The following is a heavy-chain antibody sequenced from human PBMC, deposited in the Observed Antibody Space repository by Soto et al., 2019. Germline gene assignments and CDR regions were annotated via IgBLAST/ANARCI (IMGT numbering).Heavy chain of an antibody. Sequence: QVQLQESGPGLVKPSETLSLTCTVSGGSVSSGSYYWSWIRQPPGKGLEWIGYIYYSGSTNYNPPLKSRVTISVDTSKNQFSLKLSSVTAADTPVYYCARGIEGWYQGRYYYGMDVWGQGTTVTVSS. CDR2: IYYSGST. CDR1: GGSVSSGSYY. CDR3: ARGIEGWYQGRYYYGMDV. V-gene: IGHV4-61*01. D-gene: IGHD6-19*01. J-gene: IGHJ6*02.